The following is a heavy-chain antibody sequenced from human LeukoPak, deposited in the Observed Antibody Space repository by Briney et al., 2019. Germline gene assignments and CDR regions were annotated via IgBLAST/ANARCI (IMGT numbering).Heavy chain of an antibody. CDR3: ARLLDNAISGDPDTFAV. CDR2: VSYTGRS. Sequence: SDTLSLMCTVCGGSLSGHYGSCIRQPPGKILEWIGYVSYTGRSRDSPSRQSRVTISIEKSKRQFSLKLTSVTSAHTAVYSCARLLDNAISGDPDTFAVWGQGTTVIVSS. D-gene: IGHD3-22*01. J-gene: IGHJ3*01. V-gene: IGHV4-59*07. CDR1: GGSLSGHY.